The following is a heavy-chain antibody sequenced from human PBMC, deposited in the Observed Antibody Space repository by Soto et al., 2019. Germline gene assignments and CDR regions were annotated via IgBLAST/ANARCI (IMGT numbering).Heavy chain of an antibody. V-gene: IGHV4-31*03. J-gene: IGHJ6*02. Sequence: TLSLTCTVSGGSISSGGYYWSWIRQHPGKGLEWIGYIYYSGSTYYNPSLKSRVTISVDTSKNQFSLKLSSVTAADTAVYYCARSGYGYFYYYGMDVWGQGTTVTVSS. D-gene: IGHD5-18*01. CDR1: GGSISSGGYY. CDR3: ARSGYGYFYYYGMDV. CDR2: IYYSGST.